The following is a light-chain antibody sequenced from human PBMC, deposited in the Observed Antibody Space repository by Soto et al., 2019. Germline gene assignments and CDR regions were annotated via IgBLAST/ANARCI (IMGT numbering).Light chain of an antibody. CDR2: GKS. Sequence: QSVLTQPPSVSGAPGQRDTICCTGNSSNIRSTYDVQCYQQLPGTAPKLLIYGKSNLPSCGPARFSGSKSGTTASLAITGLQADDEADYYCQSYDSSLSAHYVFGTGAKVTVL. CDR1: SSNIRSTYD. J-gene: IGLJ1*01. CDR3: QSYDSSLSAHYV. V-gene: IGLV1-40*01.